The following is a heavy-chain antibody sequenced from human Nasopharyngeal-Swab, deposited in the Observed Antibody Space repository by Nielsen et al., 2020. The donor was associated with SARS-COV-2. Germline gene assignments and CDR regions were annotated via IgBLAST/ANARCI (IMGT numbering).Heavy chain of an antibody. Sequence: GESMKISWAASGFIFSASAIHWVRQASGKGLEWVGRIGDKDHNYATTYGASVQGRFTISRDDSKNTAFLQMDSLKTEDTALYYCTTDFYFDYWGQGTLVPVSS. CDR1: GFIFSASA. V-gene: IGHV3-73*01. CDR3: TTDFYFDY. CDR2: IGDKDHNYAT. J-gene: IGHJ4*02.